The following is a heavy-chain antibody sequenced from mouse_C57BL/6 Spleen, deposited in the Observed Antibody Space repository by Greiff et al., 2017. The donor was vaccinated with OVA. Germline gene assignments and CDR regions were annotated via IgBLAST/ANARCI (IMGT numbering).Heavy chain of an antibody. J-gene: IGHJ4*01. CDR1: GYTFTSYD. V-gene: IGHV1-85*01. CDR3: ARRHITTVVATDYAMDY. D-gene: IGHD1-1*01. Sequence: QVQLQQSGPELVKPGASVKLSCKASGYTFTSYDINWVKQRPGQGLEWIGWIYPRDGSTKYNEKLKGKATLTVDTSSSTAYMELHSLTSEDSAVYFCARRHITTVVATDYAMDYWGQGTSVTVSS. CDR2: IYPRDGST.